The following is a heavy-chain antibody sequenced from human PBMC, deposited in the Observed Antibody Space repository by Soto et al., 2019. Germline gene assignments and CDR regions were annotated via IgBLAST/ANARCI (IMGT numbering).Heavy chain of an antibody. CDR2: ISSSSSYI. CDR3: ASRGDYGYYYGMDV. D-gene: IGHD4-17*01. CDR1: GFTFSSYS. V-gene: IGHV3-21*01. J-gene: IGHJ6*02. Sequence: GGSLRLSCAASGFTFSSYSMNWVRQAPGKGLEWVSSISSSSSYIYYADSVKGRFTISRDNAKNSLYLQMNSLGAEDTAVYYCASRGDYGYYYGMDVWGQGTTVTVSS.